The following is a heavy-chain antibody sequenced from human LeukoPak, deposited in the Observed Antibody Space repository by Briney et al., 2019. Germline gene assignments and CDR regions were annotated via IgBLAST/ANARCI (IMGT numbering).Heavy chain of an antibody. Sequence: GGSLRLSCAASACTFSDYWMNWVRQAPGKGLEWVANIKQDGSEKYYVDSVKGRFTISRDNAKNSLYLQMNSLRAEDTDVYYCARDYGGGFDYWGQGTLVTVSS. J-gene: IGHJ4*02. CDR3: ARDYGGGFDY. V-gene: IGHV3-7*05. D-gene: IGHD3-10*01. CDR2: IKQDGSEK. CDR1: ACTFSDYW.